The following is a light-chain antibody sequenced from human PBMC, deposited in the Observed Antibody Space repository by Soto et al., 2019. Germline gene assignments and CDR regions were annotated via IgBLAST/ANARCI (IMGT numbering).Light chain of an antibody. J-gene: IGKJ1*01. CDR3: QYYDELMWT. CDR1: ENVSSN. CDR2: GAY. V-gene: IGKV3D-15*01. Sequence: EPVVTHSPLPLSVSTRERATLSCRASENVSSNVAWWYQKQPGHTPRLLIFGAYTRATGIPDRFSGSGSGTDFTLSISRLDPEDFTVYCCQYYDELMWTFGEGTKVDIK.